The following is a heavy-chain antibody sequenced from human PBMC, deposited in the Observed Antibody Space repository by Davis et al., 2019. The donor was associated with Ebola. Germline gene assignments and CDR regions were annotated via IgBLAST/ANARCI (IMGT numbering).Heavy chain of an antibody. D-gene: IGHD6-19*01. Sequence: SETLSLTCAVYGGSFSGYYWSWIRQPPGKGLEWIGEINHSGSTYYNPSLKSRVTISVDRSKNQFSLKVRSVTADDTAFYYCARQFRVVAVAGYFDFWGQGILVAVSS. V-gene: IGHV4-34*01. CDR3: ARQFRVVAVAGYFDF. CDR1: GGSFSGYY. CDR2: INHSGST. J-gene: IGHJ4*02.